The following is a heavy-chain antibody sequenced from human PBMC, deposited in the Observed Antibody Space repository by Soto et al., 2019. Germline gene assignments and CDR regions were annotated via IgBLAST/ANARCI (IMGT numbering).Heavy chain of an antibody. V-gene: IGHV1-69*01. CDR1: GGTFSSYA. CDR2: IIPIFGTA. Sequence: QVQLVQSGAEVTKPGSSVKVSCQASGGTFSSYAISWVRQAPGQGLEWMGGIIPIFGTANYAQKFQGRVTITADESTSTAYMELSSLRSEDTAVYYCAREVTYYYGMDVWGQETTVTVSS. D-gene: IGHD4-4*01. J-gene: IGHJ6*02. CDR3: AREVTYYYGMDV.